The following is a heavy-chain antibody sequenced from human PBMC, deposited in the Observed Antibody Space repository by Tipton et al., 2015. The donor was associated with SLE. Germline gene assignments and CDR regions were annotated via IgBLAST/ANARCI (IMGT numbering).Heavy chain of an antibody. J-gene: IGHJ5*02. CDR1: GYSIRNGYY. CDR3: ARSTDQNWFDP. CDR2: IHHSGIT. D-gene: IGHD2-2*01. V-gene: IGHV4-38-2*02. Sequence: TLSLTCNVSGYSIRNGYYWGWIRQAPGKGLEWTGTIHHSGITYYNPSLKSRVTISVDTSKNQFSLKLRSVTAADTAVYYCARSTDQNWFDPWGQGTLVTVSS.